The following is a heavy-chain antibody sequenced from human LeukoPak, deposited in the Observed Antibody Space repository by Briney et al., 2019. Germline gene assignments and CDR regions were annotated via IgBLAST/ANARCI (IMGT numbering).Heavy chain of an antibody. CDR3: ARTGAYYSGMYYFDY. J-gene: IGHJ4*02. D-gene: IGHD3-22*01. V-gene: IGHV1-2*02. CDR1: GYTFTGYY. Sequence: VASVKVSCKASGYTFTGYYMHWVRQAPGQGLEWMGWINPNGGGTNNAKKFQGRVTMTRGTSISAAYMELSRLRSDDTAVYYCARTGAYYSGMYYFDYWGQGTLVTVSS. CDR2: INPNGGGT.